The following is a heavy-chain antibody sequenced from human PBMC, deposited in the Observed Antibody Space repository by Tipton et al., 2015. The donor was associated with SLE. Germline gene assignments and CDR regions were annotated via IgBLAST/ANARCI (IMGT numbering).Heavy chain of an antibody. CDR1: GGSISSHY. D-gene: IGHD3-3*01. CDR2: IYYSGST. Sequence: TLSLTCTVSGGSISSHYWSWIRQPPGKGLEWIGYIYYSGSTNYNPSLKSRVTISVDTSKNQFSLKLSSVTAADTAVYYCARAKRTIFGVVNPFDIWGQGTMVTVSS. J-gene: IGHJ3*02. V-gene: IGHV4-59*08. CDR3: ARAKRTIFGVVNPFDI.